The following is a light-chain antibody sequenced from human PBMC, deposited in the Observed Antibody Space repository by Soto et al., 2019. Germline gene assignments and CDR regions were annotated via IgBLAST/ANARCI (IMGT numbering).Light chain of an antibody. CDR3: ASWDDSLSGGV. V-gene: IGLV2-14*01. CDR1: NSDVGGYNY. CDR2: EVS. Sequence: QSVLTQPASVSGSPGQSITISCTGTNSDVGGYNYVSWYQQHPGKAPELMIYEVSHRPSGVSNRFSGSKSDNTASLTISGLQAEDEADYYCASWDDSLSGGVFGGGTKLTVL. J-gene: IGLJ3*02.